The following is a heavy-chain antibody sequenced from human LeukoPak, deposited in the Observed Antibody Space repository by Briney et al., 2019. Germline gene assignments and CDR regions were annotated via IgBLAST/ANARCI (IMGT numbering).Heavy chain of an antibody. CDR1: GYTFTSYY. D-gene: IGHD3-10*01. CDR3: ARAPDRTMVRGVIDY. CDR2: INPSGGST. V-gene: IGHV1-46*01. J-gene: IGHJ4*02. Sequence: GASVKVSCKASGYTFTSYYMHWVRQAPGQGLEWMGIINPSGGSTSYAQKFQGRVTVTRDTSTSTVYMELSSLRSEDTAVYYCARAPDRTMVRGVIDYWGQGTLVTVSS.